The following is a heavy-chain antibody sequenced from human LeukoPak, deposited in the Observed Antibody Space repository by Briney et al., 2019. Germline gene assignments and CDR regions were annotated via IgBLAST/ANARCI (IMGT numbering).Heavy chain of an antibody. V-gene: IGHV4-38-2*02. CDR1: GYPFSSGYY. CDR3: ARKDPGYSGYSGFDY. D-gene: IGHD5-12*01. Sequence: SEPLSLTCTLSGYPFSSGYYWGWTRHPPGKGLEWIGNIYHSGSTYYNPSLKSRVTISLDTPKNQFSLKLSSVTAADTAIYYCARKDPGYSGYSGFDYWGQGTLVTVSS. J-gene: IGHJ4*02. CDR2: IYHSGST.